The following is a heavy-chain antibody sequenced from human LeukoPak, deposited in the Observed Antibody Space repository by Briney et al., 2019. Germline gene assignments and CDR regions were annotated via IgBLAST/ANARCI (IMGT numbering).Heavy chain of an antibody. CDR2: INPNSGGT. CDR3: ARVGGFAYCGGDCYPLGY. Sequence: ASVKVSCKASGYTFTGYYMHWVRQAPGQGLEWMGWINPNSGGTNYAQKFQGRVTMTRDTSISTAYMELSRLRSDDTAVYYCARVGGFAYCGGDCYPLGYWGQGTLVIVSS. V-gene: IGHV1-2*02. D-gene: IGHD2-21*02. CDR1: GYTFTGYY. J-gene: IGHJ4*02.